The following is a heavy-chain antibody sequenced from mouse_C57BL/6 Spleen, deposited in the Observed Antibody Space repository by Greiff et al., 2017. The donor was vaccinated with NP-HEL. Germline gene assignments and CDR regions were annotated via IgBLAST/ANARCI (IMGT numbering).Heavy chain of an antibody. J-gene: IGHJ4*01. CDR1: GYTFTDYE. V-gene: IGHV1-15*01. Sequence: QVQLKQSGAELVRPGASVTLSCKASGYTFTDYEMHWVKQTPVHGLEWIGAIDPETGGTAYNQKFKGKAILTADKSSSKDYMELRSLTSEDSAVYYCTPQHGGGYAMDYWGQGTSVTVSS. CDR3: TPQHGGGYAMDY. CDR2: IDPETGGT.